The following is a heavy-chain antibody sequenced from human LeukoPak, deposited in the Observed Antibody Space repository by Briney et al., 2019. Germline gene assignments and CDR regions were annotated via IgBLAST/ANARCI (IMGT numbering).Heavy chain of an antibody. V-gene: IGHV4-39*01. Sequence: SETLSPTCTVSGDSISNSTYYWGWIRQSPGKGLEWIGNFYYTGGTYYNPSLKSRVTISVDTSKNQFSLKLTSVTAADTSIYYCTRGVSTAVYWGQGTLVTVSS. D-gene: IGHD2-2*01. J-gene: IGHJ4*02. CDR3: TRGVSTAVY. CDR1: GDSISNSTYY. CDR2: FYYTGGT.